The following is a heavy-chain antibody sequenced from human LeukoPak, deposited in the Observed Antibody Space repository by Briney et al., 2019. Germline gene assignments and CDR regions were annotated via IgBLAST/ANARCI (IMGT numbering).Heavy chain of an antibody. D-gene: IGHD1-14*01. CDR2: ISSSINYV. J-gene: IGHJ4*02. CDR1: GFTFSSYT. Sequence: TGGSLRLSCAASGFTFSSYTMSWVREAPGKGLEWVSSISSSINYVYHADSVKGRFTISRDDAQNSVYLQMNSLKDEDTAVYYCARSRTSSPYDKNLNFWGQGTLVTVSS. CDR3: ARSRTSSPYDKNLNF. V-gene: IGHV3-21*01.